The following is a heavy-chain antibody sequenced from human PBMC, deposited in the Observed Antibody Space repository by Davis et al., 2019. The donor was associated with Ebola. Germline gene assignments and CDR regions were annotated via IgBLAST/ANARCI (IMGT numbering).Heavy chain of an antibody. CDR2: ISYDGSNK. D-gene: IGHD6-13*01. V-gene: IGHV3-30*03. Sequence: GESLKISCAASGFTFSSYGMHWVRQAPGKGLEWVAVISYDGSNKYYADSVKGRFTISRDNSKNTLYLQMNSLRAEDTAVYYCARDPVAAADAFDIWGQGTMVTVSS. CDR1: GFTFSSYG. J-gene: IGHJ3*02. CDR3: ARDPVAAADAFDI.